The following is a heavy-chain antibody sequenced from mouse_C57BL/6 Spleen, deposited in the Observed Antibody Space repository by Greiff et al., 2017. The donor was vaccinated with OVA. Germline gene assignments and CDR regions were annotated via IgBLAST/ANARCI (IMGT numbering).Heavy chain of an antibody. CDR2: IYPGDGAT. CDR1: GYAFSSYW. Sequence: QVQLQQSGAELVKPGASVKISCKASGYAFSSYWMNWVKQRPGKGLEWIGQIYPGDGATNYNGKFKGKATLTADKSSSTAYMQLSRLTSEDSAVYFCARWGTAQATDYAMDYWGQGTSVTVSS. CDR3: ARWGTAQATDYAMDY. V-gene: IGHV1-80*01. D-gene: IGHD3-2*02. J-gene: IGHJ4*01.